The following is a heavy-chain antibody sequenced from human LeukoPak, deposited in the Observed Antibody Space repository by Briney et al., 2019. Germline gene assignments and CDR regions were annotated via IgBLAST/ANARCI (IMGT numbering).Heavy chain of an antibody. J-gene: IGHJ5*02. D-gene: IGHD5-12*01. V-gene: IGHV3-23*01. CDR1: GFTLSSYA. CDR2: ISGSGGST. CDR3: AKAGVVATKKYNWFDP. Sequence: GGSLRLSCVASGFTLSSYAMSWVRQAPGKGLEWVSAISGSGGSTYYADSVKGRFTISRDNSKNTLYLQMNSLRAEDTAVYYCAKAGVVATKKYNWFDPWGQGTLVTVSS.